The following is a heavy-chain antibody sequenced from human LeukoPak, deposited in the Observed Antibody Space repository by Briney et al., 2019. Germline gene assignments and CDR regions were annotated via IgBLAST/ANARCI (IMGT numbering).Heavy chain of an antibody. Sequence: ASVKVSCKASGYTFTSYDINWVRQAPGQGLEWMGGIIPIFGTANYAQKFQGRVTITADESTSTAYMELSSLRSEDTAVYYCATGEEYCSSTSCRNWFDPWGQGTLVTVSS. V-gene: IGHV1-69*13. CDR2: IIPIFGTA. CDR1: GYTFTSYD. CDR3: ATGEEYCSSTSCRNWFDP. D-gene: IGHD2-2*01. J-gene: IGHJ5*02.